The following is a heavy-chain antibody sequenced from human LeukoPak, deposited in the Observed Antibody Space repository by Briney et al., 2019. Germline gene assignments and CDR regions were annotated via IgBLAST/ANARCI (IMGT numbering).Heavy chain of an antibody. CDR3: AGDGSNYGMDV. CDR1: GFSFSRYW. Sequence: GGSLRLSCAASGFSFSRYWIHWVRQAPGKGLVWVSRINSDGSRTTYADSVKGRFTISRDNAKNTLYLQVNSLRAEDTAVYYCAGDGSNYGMDVWGQGTTVTVSS. CDR2: INSDGSRT. D-gene: IGHD3-10*01. V-gene: IGHV3-74*01. J-gene: IGHJ6*02.